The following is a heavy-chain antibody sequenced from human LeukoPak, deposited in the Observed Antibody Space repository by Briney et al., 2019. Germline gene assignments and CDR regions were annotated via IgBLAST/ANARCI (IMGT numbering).Heavy chain of an antibody. CDR2: ISYDGSNK. D-gene: IGHD4-11*01. CDR1: GFTFSSYA. V-gene: IGHV3-30-3*01. J-gene: IGHJ4*02. CDR3: AKHDYSNHFDY. Sequence: GSLRLSCAASGFTFSSYAMHWVRQAPGKGLEWVAVISYDGSNKYYADSVKGRFTISRDNSKNTLYLQMNSLRAEDTAVYYCAKHDYSNHFDYWGQGTLVTVSS.